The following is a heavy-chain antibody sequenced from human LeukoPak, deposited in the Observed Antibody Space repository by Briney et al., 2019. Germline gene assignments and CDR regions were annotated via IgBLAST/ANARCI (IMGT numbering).Heavy chain of an antibody. V-gene: IGHV4-34*01. D-gene: IGHD3-22*01. CDR1: GGSFSGYY. CDR2: INHSGST. CDR3: ARFRTYYYDSRRGYFDY. J-gene: IGHJ2*01. Sequence: SETLSLTCAVYGGSFSGYYWSWIRQPPGKGLEWIGEINHSGSTNYNPSLKSRVTISVDTSKNQFSLKLSSVTAADTAVYYCARFRTYYYDSRRGYFDYWGRGTLVTVSS.